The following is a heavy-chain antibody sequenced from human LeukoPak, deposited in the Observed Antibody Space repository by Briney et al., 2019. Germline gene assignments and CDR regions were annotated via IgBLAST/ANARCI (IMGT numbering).Heavy chain of an antibody. CDR1: GFTFSSYW. Sequence: PGGSLRLSCAASGFTFSSYWMSWVRQAPGKGLEWVANIKQDGSEKYYVDSVKGRFTISRDNSKNTLYVQVNSLGTEDTAAYYCAKGSYYDSGGSFYFDYWGQGTLVTVSS. CDR2: IKQDGSEK. J-gene: IGHJ4*02. D-gene: IGHD3-22*01. V-gene: IGHV3-7*03. CDR3: AKGSYYDSGGSFYFDY.